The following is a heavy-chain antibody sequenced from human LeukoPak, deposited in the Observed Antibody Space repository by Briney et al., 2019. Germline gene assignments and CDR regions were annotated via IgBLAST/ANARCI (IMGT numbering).Heavy chain of an antibody. J-gene: IGHJ4*02. CDR1: GVSISSGSFY. CDR2: IYSTGAP. CDR3: ARMNTAGWLRD. D-gene: IGHD6-19*01. Sequence: SETLSLTCNVTGVSISSGSFYWNWIRQPAGKGLEWIGRIYSTGAPAYNASFRSRVSISGDPSKNQFSLKLSSVTAADTAIYHCARMNTAGWLRDWGQGILVTVSS. V-gene: IGHV4-61*02.